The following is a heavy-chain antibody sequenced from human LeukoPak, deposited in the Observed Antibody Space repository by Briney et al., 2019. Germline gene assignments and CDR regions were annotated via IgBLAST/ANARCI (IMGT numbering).Heavy chain of an antibody. V-gene: IGHV3-30-3*01. Sequence: GGSLRLSCAASGFTFNSYAMHWVRQAPGKGLEWVAVISSDGSNNYYADSVKGRFTISRDNSKNTLYPQVNSLRAEDTAVYYCARGGLFAYYFDYWGQGTLVTVSS. CDR3: ARGGLFAYYFDY. CDR1: GFTFNSYA. J-gene: IGHJ4*02. D-gene: IGHD3-10*02. CDR2: ISSDGSNN.